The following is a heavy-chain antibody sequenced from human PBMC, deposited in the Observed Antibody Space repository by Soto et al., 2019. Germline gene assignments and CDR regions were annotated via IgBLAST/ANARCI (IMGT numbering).Heavy chain of an antibody. Sequence: PSETLSLTCTVSGGSISSSSYYWGWIRQPPGKGLEWIGYIYYSGSTNYNPSLKSRVTISVDTSKNQFSLKLSSVTAADTAVYYCARSDGRYWGQGTRVTVSS. CDR3: ARSDGRY. CDR2: IYYSGST. J-gene: IGHJ4*02. V-gene: IGHV4-61*05. CDR1: GGSISSSSYY.